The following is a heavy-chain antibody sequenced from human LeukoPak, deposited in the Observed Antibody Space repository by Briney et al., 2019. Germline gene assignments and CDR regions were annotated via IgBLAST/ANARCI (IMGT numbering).Heavy chain of an antibody. V-gene: IGHV5-51*01. J-gene: IGHJ3*02. CDR1: GYSLPSYW. Sequence: GPSLKISCTVSGYSLPSYWIGWVRQMPGKGLEWMGSIYPGDFDTRYSTSFEGQVPISADKSISTAYLQWSSLKASDTAMYYCAKEQRVAGTGGDAFDIWGQGTMVTVSS. CDR2: IYPGDFDT. CDR3: AKEQRVAGTGGDAFDI. D-gene: IGHD6-19*01.